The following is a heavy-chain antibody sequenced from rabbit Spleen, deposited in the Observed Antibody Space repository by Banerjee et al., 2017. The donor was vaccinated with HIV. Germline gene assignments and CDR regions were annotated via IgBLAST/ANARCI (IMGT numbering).Heavy chain of an antibody. J-gene: IGHJ4*01. Sequence: QEQLEESGGDLVKPGGSLTLTCKASGFSLNNNYIMRWVRQAPGKGLEWIACIDVRGSAAIHYASWARGRFTISTTSSTTVTLQMTSLTVADTATYFCARDGAGGSYFALWGPGTLVTVS. CDR2: IDVRGSAAI. D-gene: IGHD8-1*01. CDR3: ARDGAGGSYFAL. CDR1: GFSLNNNYI. V-gene: IGHV1S45*01.